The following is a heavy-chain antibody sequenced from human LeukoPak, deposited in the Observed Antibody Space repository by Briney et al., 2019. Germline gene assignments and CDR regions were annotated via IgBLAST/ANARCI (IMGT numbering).Heavy chain of an antibody. CDR3: ASLTTADAFDI. J-gene: IGHJ3*02. Sequence: SETLSLTYTVSGGSISSYYWSWIRQPPGKGLEWIGYIYDSGSTNYNPSLKSRVTISVDTSKNQFSLKVSSVTAADTAVYYCASLTTADAFDIWGQGTMVTVSS. CDR1: GGSISSYY. CDR2: IYDSGST. D-gene: IGHD3-22*01. V-gene: IGHV4-59*01.